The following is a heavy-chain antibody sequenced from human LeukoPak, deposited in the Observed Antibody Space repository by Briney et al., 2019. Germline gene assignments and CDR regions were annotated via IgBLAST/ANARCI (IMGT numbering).Heavy chain of an antibody. CDR3: ARDWGPPVQLEVGSISGRQDY. D-gene: IGHD1-1*01. Sequence: ASVKVSCKASGYTFTSYYMHWVRQAPGQGLEWMGIINPSGGSTSYAQKLQGRVTMTRDTSTSTVYMELSSLRSEDTAVYYCARDWGPPVQLEVGSISGRQDYWGQGTLVTVPS. J-gene: IGHJ4*02. V-gene: IGHV1-46*01. CDR1: GYTFTSYY. CDR2: INPSGGST.